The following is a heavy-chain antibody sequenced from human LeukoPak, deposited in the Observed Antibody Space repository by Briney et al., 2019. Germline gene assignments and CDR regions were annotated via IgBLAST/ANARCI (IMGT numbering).Heavy chain of an antibody. Sequence: SETLSLTCTVSGGSISSYYWSWIRQPRGKGLEWIGYIYYSGSTNYNPSLKSRVTISVDTSKNQFSLKLSSVTAADTAVYYCARGRKGWYWYFDLWGRGTLVTVSS. J-gene: IGHJ2*01. V-gene: IGHV4-59*01. CDR1: GGSISSYY. CDR3: ARGRKGWYWYFDL. D-gene: IGHD2-15*01. CDR2: IYYSGST.